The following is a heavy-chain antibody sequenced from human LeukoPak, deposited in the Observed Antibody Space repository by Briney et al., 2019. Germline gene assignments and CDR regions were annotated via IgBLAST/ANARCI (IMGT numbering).Heavy chain of an antibody. CDR3: AKDHYYDSSGPDY. CDR1: GFTFSSYS. V-gene: IGHV3-21*01. D-gene: IGHD3-22*01. Sequence: PGGSLRLSCAASGFTFSSYSMDWVRQAPGKGLEWVSSISSSSSYIYYADSVKGRFTISRDKDSLYLQMNSLKAEDTAVYYCAKDHYYDSSGPDYWGQGTLVTVSS. J-gene: IGHJ4*02. CDR2: ISSSSSYI.